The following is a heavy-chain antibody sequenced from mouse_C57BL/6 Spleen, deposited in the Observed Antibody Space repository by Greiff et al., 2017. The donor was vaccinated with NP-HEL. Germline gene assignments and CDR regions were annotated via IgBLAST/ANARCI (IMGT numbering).Heavy chain of an antibody. V-gene: IGHV1-5*01. J-gene: IGHJ4*01. D-gene: IGHD2-4*01. Sequence: VQLQQSGTVLARPGASVKMSCKTPGYTFTSYWMHWVKQRPGQGLEWIGAFYPGNSDTSYNEKFKGKAKRPAATSASTASCELSSLTNDDAAVYYCTVYDYDRGGAAMDYWGQGTSVTVSS. CDR3: TVYDYDRGGAAMDY. CDR2: FYPGNSDT. CDR1: GYTFTSYW.